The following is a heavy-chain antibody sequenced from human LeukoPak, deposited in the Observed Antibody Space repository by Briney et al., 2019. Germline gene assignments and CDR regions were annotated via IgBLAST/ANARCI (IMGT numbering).Heavy chain of an antibody. V-gene: IGHV1-2*02. Sequence: ASVKVSCKASGYTFTGYYMHWVRQAPGQGLEWMGWINPNSGGTNYAQKFQGRVTMTRDTSISTAYMELSRLRSDDTAVYYCARGTRIAAAGRDAFDIWGQGTMVTVSS. D-gene: IGHD6-13*01. CDR2: INPNSGGT. J-gene: IGHJ3*02. CDR3: ARGTRIAAAGRDAFDI. CDR1: GYTFTGYY.